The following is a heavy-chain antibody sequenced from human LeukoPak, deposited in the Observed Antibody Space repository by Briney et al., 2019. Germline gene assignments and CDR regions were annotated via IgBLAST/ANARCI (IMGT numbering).Heavy chain of an antibody. CDR3: AKDLMYYYDSSGESD. CDR2: ISWSSGSI. J-gene: IGHJ4*02. V-gene: IGHV3-9*01. CDR1: GFTFDDYA. Sequence: GGSLRLSCAASGFTFDDYAMHWVRQAPGKGLEWVSGISWSSGSIAYADSVKGRLTISRDNAKNSLYLQMNSLRAEDTALYYCAKDLMYYYDSSGESDWGQGTLVTVSS. D-gene: IGHD3-22*01.